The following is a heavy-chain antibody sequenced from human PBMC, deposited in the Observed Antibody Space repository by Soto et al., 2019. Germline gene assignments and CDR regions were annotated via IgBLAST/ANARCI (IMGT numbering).Heavy chain of an antibody. J-gene: IGHJ4*02. CDR3: ARLNPIAAAFDY. CDR1: GFTFSYYA. Sequence: EVQLVESGGGLVQPGGSLRLSCAASGFTFSYYAMHWVRQAPGKGLEYVSAISSNGGSTYYANSVKGRFTISRDNSKNTLYLQMGSPRAEDMAVYYCARLNPIAAAFDYWGQGTLVTVSS. D-gene: IGHD6-13*01. CDR2: ISSNGGST. V-gene: IGHV3-64*01.